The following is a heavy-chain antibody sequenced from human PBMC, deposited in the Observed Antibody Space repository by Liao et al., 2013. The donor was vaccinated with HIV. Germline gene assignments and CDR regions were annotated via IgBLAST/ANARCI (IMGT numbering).Heavy chain of an antibody. CDR3: ARGRIQLWRNSFDY. CDR1: GGSISSSSYY. V-gene: IGHV4-39*07. D-gene: IGHD5-18*01. CDR2: IYYSGST. J-gene: IGHJ4*02. Sequence: QVQLQQWGAGLLKPSETLSLTCTVSGGSISSSSYYWGWIRQPPGKGLEWIGSIYYSGSTYYNPSLKSRVTISVDTSKNQFSLKLSSVTAADTAVYYCARGRIQLWRNSFDYWGQGTLVTVSS.